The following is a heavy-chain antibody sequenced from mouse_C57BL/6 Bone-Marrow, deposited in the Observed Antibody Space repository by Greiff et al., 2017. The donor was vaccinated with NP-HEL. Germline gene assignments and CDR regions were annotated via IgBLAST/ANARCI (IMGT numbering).Heavy chain of an antibody. CDR3: VRDFMTTAAWFAY. J-gene: IGHJ3*01. D-gene: IGHD1-2*01. V-gene: IGHV5-4*03. Sequence: EVKLVESGGGLVKPGGSLKLSCAASGFTFSSYAMSWVRQTPEKRLDWVATISDGGSYTYYPDNVKGRFTISRDNAKNNLYLQMSHLKSEDTAMYYCVRDFMTTAAWFAYWGKGTLVTVPA. CDR1: GFTFSSYA. CDR2: ISDGGSYT.